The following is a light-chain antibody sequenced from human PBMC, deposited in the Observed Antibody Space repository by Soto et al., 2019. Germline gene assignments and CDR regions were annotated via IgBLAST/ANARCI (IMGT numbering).Light chain of an antibody. V-gene: IGLV2-8*01. CDR2: XVX. CDR1: RSDVGAYKY. CDR3: SSYAGNNNLYV. J-gene: IGLJ1*01. Sequence: QSALTQPPSASGSPGQSVTISCTGTRSDVGAYKYVSWYQRHPGKAPKLXXYXVXKRPSGVPDXXXXXXXXXTAXXXVXGLQAEDEADYYCSSYAGNNNLYVFGTGTKLTVL.